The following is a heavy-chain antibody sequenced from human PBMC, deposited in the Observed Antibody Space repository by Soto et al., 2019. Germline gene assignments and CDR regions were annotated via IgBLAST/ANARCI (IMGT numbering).Heavy chain of an antibody. CDR1: GFTFSRYS. CDR2: ISSTTNYI. CDR3: ARESEDLTSNFDY. V-gene: IGHV3-21*01. J-gene: IGHJ4*02. Sequence: EVQLVESGGGLVRPGGSLRLSCAASGFTFSRYSMNWVRQAPGKGLEWVSSISSTTNYIDYADSMKGRFTVSRDNAKNSVYLDMNSLSAEDTAVYYCARESEDLTSNFDYGGQGTLVTVSS.